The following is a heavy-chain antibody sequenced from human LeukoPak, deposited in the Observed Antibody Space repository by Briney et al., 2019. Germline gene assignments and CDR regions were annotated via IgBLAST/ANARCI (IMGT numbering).Heavy chain of an antibody. V-gene: IGHV4-59*08. CDR3: ATQRQLGQPQYYYYYYGMDV. D-gene: IGHD6-6*01. Sequence: SETLSLTCTVSGGSISSYYWSWIRQPPGQGLEWIGYIYYSGSTNYNPSLKSRVTISVDTSKNQFSLKLSSVTAADTAVYYCATQRQLGQPQYYYYYYGMDVWGQGTTVTVSS. CDR1: GGSISSYY. J-gene: IGHJ6*02. CDR2: IYYSGST.